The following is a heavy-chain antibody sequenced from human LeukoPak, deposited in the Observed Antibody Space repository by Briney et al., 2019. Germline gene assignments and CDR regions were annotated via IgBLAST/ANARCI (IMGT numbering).Heavy chain of an antibody. CDR3: AREEWIGELSKFDY. CDR2: IKSDGSEK. D-gene: IGHD3-10*01. CDR1: GFSFSSHW. Sequence: GGSLRLSCAASGFSFSSHWMTWVRQAPGKGLEWGANIKSDGSEKYYADSVKGRFTISRDSAKNSLSLQMNSLRVEDTAQYYCAREEWIGELSKFDYWGQGTLVTVSS. J-gene: IGHJ4*02. V-gene: IGHV3-7*01.